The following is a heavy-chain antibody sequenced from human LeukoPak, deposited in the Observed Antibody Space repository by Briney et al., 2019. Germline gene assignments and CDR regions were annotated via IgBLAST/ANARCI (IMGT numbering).Heavy chain of an antibody. V-gene: IGHV3-48*02. J-gene: IGHJ4*02. CDR1: GLTFSSHG. D-gene: IGHD4-17*01. CDR3: ARDRNPYADYSGNDY. CDR2: ISRSSSTI. Sequence: PGGSPRLSCAASGLTFSSHGMNWVRQAPWKGLEWLSYISRSSSTIYYADSVKGRFTISRDNAKNSLYLQMNSLRDEDTAVYYCARDRNPYADYSGNDYWGQGTLVTVSS.